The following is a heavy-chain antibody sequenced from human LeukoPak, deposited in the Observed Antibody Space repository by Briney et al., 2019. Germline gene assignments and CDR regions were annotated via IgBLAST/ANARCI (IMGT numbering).Heavy chain of an antibody. J-gene: IGHJ4*02. CDR1: GGSISSGSYY. D-gene: IGHD5-18*01. Sequence: SQTLSLTCTVSGGSISSGSYYWRWIRQPAGRGLEWIGYIYYSGSANYNPSLKSRVTISVDTSKNQFSLKLSSVTAADTAVYYCARVDTAMVTDYWGQGTLVTVSS. CDR2: IYYSGSA. CDR3: ARVDTAMVTDY. V-gene: IGHV4-61*10.